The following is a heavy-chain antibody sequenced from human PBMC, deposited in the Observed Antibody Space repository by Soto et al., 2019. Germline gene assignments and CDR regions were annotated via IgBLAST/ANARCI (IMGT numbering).Heavy chain of an antibody. Sequence: QVQLQESGPGLLKPSQTLSLTCNVSGGYINSGGFYWSWIRQHPGKGLEWIGYIFHSGSTLYNPSLNGRVTLSADTSKNQLSLNLRSVTVADTAVYYCARGGIAGPWFDPWGQGTLVTVSS. CDR1: GGYINSGGFY. D-gene: IGHD6-13*01. J-gene: IGHJ5*02. CDR2: IFHSGST. CDR3: ARGGIAGPWFDP. V-gene: IGHV4-31*03.